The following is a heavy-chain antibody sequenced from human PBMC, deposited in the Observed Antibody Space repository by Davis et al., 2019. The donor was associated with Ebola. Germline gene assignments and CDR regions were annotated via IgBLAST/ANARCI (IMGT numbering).Heavy chain of an antibody. D-gene: IGHD1-26*01. CDR3: ARLTWGEFDY. CDR1: GGSMSPYY. Sequence: MPSETLSLTCTVSGGSMSPYYWSWIRQPPGKGLEWIGYIYYSGSTNYNPSLKSRVTISIDASKNQFSLKLSSVTAADTAVYYCARLTWGEFDYWGQGTLVTVSS. CDR2: IYYSGST. J-gene: IGHJ4*02. V-gene: IGHV4-59*01.